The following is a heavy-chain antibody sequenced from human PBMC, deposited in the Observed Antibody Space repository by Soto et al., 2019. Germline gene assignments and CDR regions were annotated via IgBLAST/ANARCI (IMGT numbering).Heavy chain of an antibody. J-gene: IGHJ6*03. CDR1: GGSISSYY. CDR2: IYYSGST. V-gene: IGHV4-59*01. D-gene: IGHD5-12*01. CDR3: ARALSGYDSGQVPFYYYYYMDV. Sequence: SETLSLTCTVSGGSISSYYWSWIRQPPGKGLEWIGYIYYSGSTNYNPSLKSRVTISVDTSKNQFSLKLSSVTAADTAVYYCARALSGYDSGQVPFYYYYYMDVWGKGTTVTVSS.